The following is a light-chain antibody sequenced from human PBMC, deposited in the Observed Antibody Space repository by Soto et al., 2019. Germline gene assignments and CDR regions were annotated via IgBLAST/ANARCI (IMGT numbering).Light chain of an antibody. J-gene: IGKJ4*01. CDR1: QTIDNT. Sequence: EIVLTQSQATLPLSPGERAPLXCWASQTIDNTLAWYQRKPGQAPRLLIYDASTRATGVPARFSGSGSATDFTLTISRLEPEDFALYYCQQHINWPLTFGGGTKVDIK. CDR3: QQHINWPLT. V-gene: IGKV3-15*01. CDR2: DAS.